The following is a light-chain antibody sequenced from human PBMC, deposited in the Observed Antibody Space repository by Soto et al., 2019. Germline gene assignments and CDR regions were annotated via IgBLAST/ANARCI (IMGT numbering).Light chain of an antibody. J-gene: IGLJ2*01. Sequence: QSVLTQPPSASATPGQRGTISCSGSSSNIGSNTINWFRQLPGTAHTLLIFSNDQRPSGVPDRFSGSKSGTSASLAISGLQSEDEADYYCASCDDSLSGRVFGGGTKLTVL. CDR2: SND. V-gene: IGLV1-44*01. CDR3: ASCDDSLSGRV. CDR1: SSNIGSNT.